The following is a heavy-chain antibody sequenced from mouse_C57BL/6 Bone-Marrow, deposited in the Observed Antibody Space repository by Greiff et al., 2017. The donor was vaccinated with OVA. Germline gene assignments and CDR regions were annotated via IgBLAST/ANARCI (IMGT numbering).Heavy chain of an antibody. D-gene: IGHD2-4*01. CDR1: GYTFTDYY. CDR3: AREVIYYDYDHYFDY. CDR2: IYPGSGNT. V-gene: IGHV1-76*01. J-gene: IGHJ2*01. Sequence: QVQLQQSGAELVRPGASVKLSCKASGYTFTDYYINWVKQRPGQGLEWIARIYPGSGNTYYNEKFKGKATLTAEKSSSTAYMQLSSLTSEDSAVYFCAREVIYYDYDHYFDYWGQGTTLTVSS.